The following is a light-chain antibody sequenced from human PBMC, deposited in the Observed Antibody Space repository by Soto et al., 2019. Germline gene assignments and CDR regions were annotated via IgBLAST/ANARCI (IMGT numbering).Light chain of an antibody. Sequence: DIQMTQSPSTLSASVGDRVTITCRASQSVTNWLAWYQQKPGKAPNLLIYDASRLQSGIPSRFSGSGSGTEFTLTISSLQPDDFATYYRQQYTTYPYTFGQGTKVDIK. V-gene: IGKV1-5*01. CDR1: QSVTNW. CDR2: DAS. J-gene: IGKJ2*01. CDR3: QQYTTYPYT.